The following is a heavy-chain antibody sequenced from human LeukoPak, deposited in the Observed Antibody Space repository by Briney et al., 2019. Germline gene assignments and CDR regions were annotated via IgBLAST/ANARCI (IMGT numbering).Heavy chain of an antibody. Sequence: SETLSLTCAVYGGSFSGYYWSWIRQPPGKGLEWIGEINHGGSTNYNPSLKSRVTITVDTSKNQFSLKLSSVTAADTAVYYCARGRLSNSSKGRSFDYWGQGTLVTVSS. CDR2: INHGGST. D-gene: IGHD6-13*01. V-gene: IGHV4-34*01. J-gene: IGHJ4*02. CDR1: GGSFSGYY. CDR3: ARGRLSNSSKGRSFDY.